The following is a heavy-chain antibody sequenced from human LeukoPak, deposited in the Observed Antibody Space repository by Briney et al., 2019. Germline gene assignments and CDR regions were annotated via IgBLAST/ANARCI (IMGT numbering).Heavy chain of an antibody. CDR3: ALKSLGELFTYYYMDV. D-gene: IGHD3-10*01. CDR1: EITVSNNY. J-gene: IGHJ6*03. Sequence: GSLRLSCAASEITVSNNYMSWVRQAPGKGLEWVSVFDSGGRIYYADSVKGRFTMSSDISKNTLFLQMNSLRGDDTAVYYCALKSLGELFTYYYMDVWGQGTTVTVSS. V-gene: IGHV3-53*01. CDR2: FDSGGRI.